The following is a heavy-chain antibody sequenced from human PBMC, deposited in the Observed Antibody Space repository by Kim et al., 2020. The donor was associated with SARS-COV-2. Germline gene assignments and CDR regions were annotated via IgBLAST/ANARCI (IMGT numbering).Heavy chain of an antibody. V-gene: IGHV3-43*02. D-gene: IGHD6-19*01. CDR2: VSGDGGTT. Sequence: GGSLRLSCAASGFTFADSVINWVRQAPGKGLEWVALVSGDGGTTYYADSVKGRITISRDNNKDSLYLQMNSLRTDDTAFYYCSKATGWLPRYWGQGTLVTVSS. CDR1: GFTFADSV. CDR3: SKATGWLPRY. J-gene: IGHJ4*02.